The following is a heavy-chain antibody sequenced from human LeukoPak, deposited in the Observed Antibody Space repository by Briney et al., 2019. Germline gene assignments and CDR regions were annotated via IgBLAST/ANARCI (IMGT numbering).Heavy chain of an antibody. D-gene: IGHD3-9*01. CDR2: INSDGSST. CDR1: GFTFSSYW. V-gene: IGHV3-74*01. Sequence: PGGSLRLSCAASGFTFSSYWMHWVRQAPGKGLVWVSRINSDGSSTSYADSVKGRFTISRDNAKNSLYLQMNSLRAEDTAVYYCARALRYFDWLFPPSNAFDIWGQGTMVTVSS. CDR3: ARALRYFDWLFPPSNAFDI. J-gene: IGHJ3*02.